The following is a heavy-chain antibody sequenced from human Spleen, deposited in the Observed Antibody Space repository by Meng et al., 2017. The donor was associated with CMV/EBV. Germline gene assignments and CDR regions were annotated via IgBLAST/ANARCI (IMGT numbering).Heavy chain of an antibody. Sequence: LSLTCAASGFTFSSYAMHWVRQAPGKGLEWVSSISSSSSYIYYADSVKGRFTISRDNAKNSLYLQMNSLRAEDTAVYYCAREIAVAGTGFDYWGQGTLVTVSS. J-gene: IGHJ4*02. D-gene: IGHD6-19*01. CDR2: ISSSSSYI. CDR3: AREIAVAGTGFDY. CDR1: GFTFSSYA. V-gene: IGHV3-21*01.